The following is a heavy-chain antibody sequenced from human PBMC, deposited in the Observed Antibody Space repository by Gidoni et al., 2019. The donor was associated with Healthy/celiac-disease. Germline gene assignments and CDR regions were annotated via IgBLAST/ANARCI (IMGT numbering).Heavy chain of an antibody. J-gene: IGHJ4*02. D-gene: IGHD3-10*01. CDR1: GFTFSSYS. CDR3: ARDLPGVLESYFDY. CDR2: ISSSSSYI. V-gene: IGHV3-21*01. Sequence: EVQLVESGGGLVKPGGSLRLSCAASGFTFSSYSMNWVRQAPGKGLEWVSSISSSSSYIYYADSVKGRFTISRDNAKNSLYLQMNSLRAEDTAVYYCARDLPGVLESYFDYWGQGTLVTVSS.